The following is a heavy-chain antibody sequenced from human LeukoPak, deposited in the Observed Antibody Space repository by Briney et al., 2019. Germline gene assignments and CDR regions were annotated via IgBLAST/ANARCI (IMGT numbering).Heavy chain of an antibody. CDR2: INWNGGST. V-gene: IGHV3-20*04. CDR3: AKAQYYYDSSGCFDY. CDR1: GFTFDDYG. D-gene: IGHD3-22*01. Sequence: GGSLRLSCAASGFTFDDYGMSWVRQAPGKGLEWVSGINWNGGSTAYADSVKGRFTISRDNAKNSLYLQMNSLRAEDTALYYCAKAQYYYDSSGCFDYWGQGTLVTVSS. J-gene: IGHJ4*02.